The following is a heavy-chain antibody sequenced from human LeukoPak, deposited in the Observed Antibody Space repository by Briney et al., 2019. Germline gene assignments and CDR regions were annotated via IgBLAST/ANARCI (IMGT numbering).Heavy chain of an antibody. D-gene: IGHD3-3*01. CDR3: AREAITIFGLVRTQTTKGPHRFDP. Sequence: GASVKVSCKASGYTFTTYYVHWVRQAPGQGLEWMGIINPSGGSTTYAQKFRGRVTMTRDMSTGTVYMELSSLTSEDTAVYYCAREAITIFGLVRTQTTKGPHRFDPWGQGTLVTVSS. V-gene: IGHV1-46*01. J-gene: IGHJ5*02. CDR2: INPSGGST. CDR1: GYTFTTYY.